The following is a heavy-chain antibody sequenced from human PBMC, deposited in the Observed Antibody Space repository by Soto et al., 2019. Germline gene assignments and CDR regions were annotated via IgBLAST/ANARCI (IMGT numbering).Heavy chain of an antibody. Sequence: GGSLRLSGAASGVTFNTFNMNWVRQAPGKGLEWVSSITNNDYTSYADSVKGRFTISRDKAKKSLYLQMNSLRAEDTAVDYCTLYDALFFDFWSQGA. CDR2: ITNNDYT. J-gene: IGHJ4*02. V-gene: IGHV3-21*01. CDR3: TLYDALFFDF. CDR1: GVTFNTFN. D-gene: IGHD2-8*01.